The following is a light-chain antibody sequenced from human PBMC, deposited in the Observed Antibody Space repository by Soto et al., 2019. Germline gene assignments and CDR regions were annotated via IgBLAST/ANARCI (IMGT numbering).Light chain of an antibody. V-gene: IGLV1-44*01. CDR1: RSNIGINT. CDR3: AGWDDSLNGVV. J-gene: IGLJ2*01. Sequence: QSVLTQPPSASGTPGQRVTISCSGSRSNIGINTVTWYQHLPGTAPKLLIYRNHQRPSGVPDRVSGSKSGTSASLAISGLRSEDEADYYCAGWDDSLNGVVFGGGTKLTVL. CDR2: RNH.